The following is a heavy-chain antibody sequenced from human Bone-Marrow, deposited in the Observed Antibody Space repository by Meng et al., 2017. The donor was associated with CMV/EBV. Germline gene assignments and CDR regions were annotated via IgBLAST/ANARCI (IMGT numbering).Heavy chain of an antibody. D-gene: IGHD3-10*01. V-gene: IGHV1-18*01. CDR1: GYTFNRYG. J-gene: IGHJ4*02. CDR3: ARDLGNMVRGGSSDY. CDR2: ISAYYGNT. Sequence: ASVKVSCKASGYTFNRYGFSWVRQAPGQGLEWMGWISAYYGNTNYAQKLQGRVTMTTDTSTSTAYMELRSLRSDDTAVYYCARDLGNMVRGGSSDYWGQGTLVTVSS.